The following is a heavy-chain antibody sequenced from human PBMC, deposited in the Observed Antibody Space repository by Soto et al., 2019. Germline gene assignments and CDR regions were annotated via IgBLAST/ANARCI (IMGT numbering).Heavy chain of an antibody. D-gene: IGHD3-9*01. V-gene: IGHV3-23*01. CDR3: ARPYYDILTGKYYYYGMDV. CDR2: ISGSGGST. CDR1: GFTFSSYA. Sequence: PGGSLRLSCAASGFTFSSYAMSWVRQAPGKGLEWVSAISGSGGSTYYADSVKGRFTISRDNSKNTLYLQMNSLRAEDTAVYYCARPYYDILTGKYYYYGMDVWSQGTTVTVSS. J-gene: IGHJ6*02.